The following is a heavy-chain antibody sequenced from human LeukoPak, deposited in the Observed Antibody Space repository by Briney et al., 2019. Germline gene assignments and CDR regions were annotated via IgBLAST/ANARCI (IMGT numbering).Heavy chain of an antibody. D-gene: IGHD1-26*01. CDR3: ASGRGATTPADY. J-gene: IGHJ4*02. V-gene: IGHV1-2*06. Sequence: ASVKVSCKASGYTFTGYYMHWVRQAPGQGLEWMGRINPNSGGTNYAQKFQGRVTMTRDTSISTAYMELSSLRSEDTAVYYCASGRGATTPADYWGQGTLVTVSS. CDR1: GYTFTGYY. CDR2: INPNSGGT.